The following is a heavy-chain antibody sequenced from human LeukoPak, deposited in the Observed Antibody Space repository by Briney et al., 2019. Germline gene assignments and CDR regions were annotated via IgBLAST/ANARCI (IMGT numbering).Heavy chain of an antibody. CDR3: AKGSLGYCSGGSCYWWASIDY. Sequence: PGRSLRLSCAASGFTIADYAMHWVRQAPGKGLEWVSAICRSSATIGYADSVKGRFTISRDTAKNSLYLQMNSLRPEDTALYYCAKGSLGYCSGGSCYWWASIDYWGQGTLVTVSS. V-gene: IGHV3-9*01. D-gene: IGHD2-15*01. CDR1: GFTIADYA. J-gene: IGHJ4*02. CDR2: ICRSSATI.